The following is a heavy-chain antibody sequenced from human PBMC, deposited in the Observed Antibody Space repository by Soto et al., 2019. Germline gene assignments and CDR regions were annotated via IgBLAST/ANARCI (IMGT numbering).Heavy chain of an antibody. CDR1: GDSVSSNSAA. D-gene: IGHD2-15*01. J-gene: IGHJ6*02. CDR3: ARSEEDSDYYYYGMDV. Sequence: SQTLSLTCAISGDSVSSNSAAWNWIRQSPSRGLEWLGRTYYRSKWYNDYAVSVKSRITINPDTSKNQFSLQLNSVTPDDTAVYYCARSEEDSDYYYYGMDVWGQGTTVTVSS. CDR2: TYYRSKWYN. V-gene: IGHV6-1*01.